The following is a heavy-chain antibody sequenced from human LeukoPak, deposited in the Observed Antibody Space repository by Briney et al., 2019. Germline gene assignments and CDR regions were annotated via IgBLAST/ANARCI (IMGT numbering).Heavy chain of an antibody. CDR3: ARLQPGIAVAGPFDY. V-gene: IGHV5-51*01. CDR2: IYPGDSDT. D-gene: IGHD6-19*01. J-gene: IGHJ4*02. Sequence: GESLKISCKGSGYSFTSYWIGWVRKMPGKGLEWMGIIYPGDSDTRYSPSFQGQVTISADKSISTAYLQWSSLKASDTAMYYCARLQPGIAVAGPFDYWGQGTLVTVSS. CDR1: GYSFTSYW.